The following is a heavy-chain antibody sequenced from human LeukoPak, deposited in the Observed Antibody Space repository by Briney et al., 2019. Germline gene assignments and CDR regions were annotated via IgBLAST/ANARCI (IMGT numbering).Heavy chain of an antibody. CDR3: ARVDLYCSSTSCYSFDY. V-gene: IGHV5-51*01. J-gene: IGHJ4*02. D-gene: IGHD2-2*01. Sequence: GESLQISFKGFGYRFTSYWIAWVRPVPGKGLEWMGIIHPGDSDTRYSPSFQGQVTISGDKSISTVYLQWRSLKASDTAMYYCARVDLYCSSTSCYSFDYWGQGTLVTVSS. CDR2: IHPGDSDT. CDR1: GYRFTSYW.